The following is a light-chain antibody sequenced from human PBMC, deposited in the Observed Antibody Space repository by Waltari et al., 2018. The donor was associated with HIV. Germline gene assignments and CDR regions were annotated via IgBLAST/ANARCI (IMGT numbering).Light chain of an antibody. Sequence: QSVLTQPPSASGTPGQRVTISCSGNRSNIGSNYVDWYQQLPGTVPKLLIYRVNRRPSGVPDRCSGSKSGTAASLAISGLRSEDELDYYCAAWDDSLSGVVFGGGTKLTVL. J-gene: IGLJ2*01. V-gene: IGLV1-47*01. CDR3: AAWDDSLSGVV. CDR1: RSNIGSNY. CDR2: RVN.